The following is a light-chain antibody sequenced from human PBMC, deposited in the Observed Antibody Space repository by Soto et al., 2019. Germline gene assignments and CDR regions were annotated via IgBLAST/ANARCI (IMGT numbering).Light chain of an antibody. V-gene: IGKV3-11*01. J-gene: IGKJ5*01. CDR1: QSVSSY. Sequence: EIVLTPSPCTLSLSPEERATLSCRASQSVSSYLAWYQQKPGQAPRLLIYDASSRPTDIPARFSGSGSGTDFTLTISSLEPEDFALYYCQQRSNWPITFGQGTRLEI. CDR3: QQRSNWPIT. CDR2: DAS.